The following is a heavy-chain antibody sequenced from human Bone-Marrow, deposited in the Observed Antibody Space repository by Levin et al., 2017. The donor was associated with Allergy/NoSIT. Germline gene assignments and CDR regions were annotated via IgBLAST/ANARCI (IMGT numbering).Heavy chain of an antibody. V-gene: IGHV3-9*01. CDR3: AKDIFGGYGTFHF. CDR2: ISWNSGST. J-gene: IGHJ4*02. Sequence: AGGSLRLSCAVSGFTFDDYAMHWVRQAPGKGLEWVSSISWNSGSTGYADSVDGRFTISRDNTKNSLYLQMNSLRSEDTAFYYCAKDIFGGYGTFHFWGQGTLVTVSS. D-gene: IGHD4-23*01. CDR1: GFTFDDYA.